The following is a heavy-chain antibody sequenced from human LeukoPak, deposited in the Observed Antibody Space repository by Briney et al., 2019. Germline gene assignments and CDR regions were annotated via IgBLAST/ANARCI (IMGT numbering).Heavy chain of an antibody. J-gene: IGHJ6*02. D-gene: IGHD4-11*01. CDR2: ISYDGSNK. V-gene: IGHV3-30*18. CDR1: GFTFSSYG. CDR3: AKSRRGYSTYYYYGMDV. Sequence: GGSLRLSCAASGFTFSSYGMHRVRQAPGKGLEWVAVISYDGSNKYYADSVKGRFTISRDNSKNTLYLQMNSLRAEDTAVYYCAKSRRGYSTYYYYGMDVWGQGTTVTVSS.